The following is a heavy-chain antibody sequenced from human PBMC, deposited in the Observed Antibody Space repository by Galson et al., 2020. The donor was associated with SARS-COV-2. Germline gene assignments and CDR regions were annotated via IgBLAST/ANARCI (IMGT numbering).Heavy chain of an antibody. CDR1: FGPMTSHY. CDR3: AKLAEGRRGSEDY. D-gene: IGHD3-3*02. J-gene: IGHJ4*02. Sequence: ETSEPLSLPCTVSFGPMTSHYWSWIRQSPGKGLEWIGYIDSSGSTTYIPSLRSRVTISIDTSKNQFSLRLTSVTAADSAVYYCAKLAEGRRGSEDYWGQGTLGIVSS. CDR2: IDSSGST. V-gene: IGHV4-59*08.